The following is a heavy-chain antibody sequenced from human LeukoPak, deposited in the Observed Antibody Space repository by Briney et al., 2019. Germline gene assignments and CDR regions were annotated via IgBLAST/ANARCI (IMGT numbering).Heavy chain of an antibody. CDR2: IYYSGST. D-gene: IGHD3-3*01. CDR1: GGSISSYY. J-gene: IGHJ4*02. Sequence: SETLSLTCTVSGGSISSYYWSWIRQPPGKGLEWIGYIYYSGSTNYNPSLKSRVTISVDTSKNQFSLKLSSVTAADTAVYYCARATVGTIFGVVTRFDYWGQGTLVTVSS. CDR3: ARATVGTIFGVVTRFDY. V-gene: IGHV4-59*01.